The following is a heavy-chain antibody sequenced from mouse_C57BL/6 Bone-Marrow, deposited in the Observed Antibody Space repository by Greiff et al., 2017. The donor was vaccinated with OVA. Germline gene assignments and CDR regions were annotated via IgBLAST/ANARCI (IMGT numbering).Heavy chain of an antibody. D-gene: IGHD2-10*01. CDR1: GYTFTSYW. CDR3: AREGAYYGNYGWYFDV. Sequence: QVQLQQPGAELVMPGASVKLSCKASGYTFTSYWMHWVKQRPGQGLEWIGEIDPSDSYTNYNQKFKGKSTLTVDKSSSTAYMQLSSLTSEDSAGYYCAREGAYYGNYGWYFDVWGTGTTVTVSS. CDR2: IDPSDSYT. J-gene: IGHJ1*03. V-gene: IGHV1-69*01.